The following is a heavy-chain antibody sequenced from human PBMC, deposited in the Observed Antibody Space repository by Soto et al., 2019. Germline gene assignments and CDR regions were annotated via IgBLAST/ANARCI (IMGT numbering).Heavy chain of an antibody. V-gene: IGHV3-21*01. Sequence: GGSLRLSCSASGFSFGIYSLNWFRQAPGKGLEWVSFISSSSSYIYYADSVKGRFTISRDNAKNSLYLQMNSLRAEDTAVYYCARLGSSGYYPAAEYYYYYGMDVWGQGTTVTVSS. CDR1: GFSFGIYS. J-gene: IGHJ6*02. CDR2: ISSSSSYI. CDR3: ARLGSSGYYPAAEYYYYYGMDV. D-gene: IGHD3-22*01.